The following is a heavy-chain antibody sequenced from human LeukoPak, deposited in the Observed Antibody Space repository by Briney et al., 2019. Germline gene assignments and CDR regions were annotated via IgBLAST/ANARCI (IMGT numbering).Heavy chain of an antibody. V-gene: IGHV4-30-4*08. CDR1: GASINTADYY. Sequence: SETLSLTCNVSGASINTADYYWTWVRQPPGKGLEWIGYISYSGTPYYNPSLNSRVTISLDTSKNQFSLKLNSVTAADRAMYYCARDRYGDFEDYWGHGTLVTVSS. CDR2: ISYSGTP. J-gene: IGHJ4*01. CDR3: ARDRYGDFEDY. D-gene: IGHD4-17*01.